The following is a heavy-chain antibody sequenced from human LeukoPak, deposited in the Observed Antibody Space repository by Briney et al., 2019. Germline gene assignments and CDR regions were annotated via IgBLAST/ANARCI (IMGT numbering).Heavy chain of an antibody. CDR2: IYHSGST. Sequence: SGTLSLTCAVSGGSISSSNWWSWVRQPPGKGLEWIGEIYHSGSTNYNPSLKSRVTISVDKSKNQLSLKLSSVTAADTAVYYCARTDEYGDSRGAFDIWGQGTMVTVSS. V-gene: IGHV4-4*02. CDR1: GGSISSSNW. D-gene: IGHD4-17*01. CDR3: ARTDEYGDSRGAFDI. J-gene: IGHJ3*02.